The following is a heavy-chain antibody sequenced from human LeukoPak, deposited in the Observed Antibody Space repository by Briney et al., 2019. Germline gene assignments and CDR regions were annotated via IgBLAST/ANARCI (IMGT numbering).Heavy chain of an antibody. CDR3: TCNSQIFGEIPSGSEDFDWLWWDY. J-gene: IGHJ4*02. Sequence: GGSLRLSCAASGFTFSNAWMSWVRQAPGKGLEWVGRIKSKTDGGTTDYAAPVKGRFTISRDDSKNTLYLQMNSLKTEDTAVYYCTCNSQIFGEIPSGSEDFDWLWWDYWGQGTLVTVSS. CDR2: IKSKTDGGTT. V-gene: IGHV3-15*01. D-gene: IGHD3-9*01. CDR1: GFTFSNAW.